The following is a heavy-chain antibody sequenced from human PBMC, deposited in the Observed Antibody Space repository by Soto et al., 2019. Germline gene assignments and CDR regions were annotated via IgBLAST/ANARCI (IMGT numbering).Heavy chain of an antibody. D-gene: IGHD6-19*01. CDR3: ARGYRSGWYNNWFDP. CDR1: VGCSSRYY. V-gene: IGHV4-59*08. Sequence: ESVSNTGSVAVGCSSRYYRSCILHSPGKGLEWIGYIYYSGSTNYNPSLKSRVTISVDTSKNQFSLKLSSVTAADTAVYYCARGYRSGWYNNWFDPSGQAPLVTVS. J-gene: IGHJ5*02. CDR2: IYYSGST.